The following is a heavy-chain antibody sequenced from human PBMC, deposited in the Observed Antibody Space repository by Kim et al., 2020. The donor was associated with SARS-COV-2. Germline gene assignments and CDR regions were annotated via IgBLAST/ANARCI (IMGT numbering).Heavy chain of an antibody. D-gene: IGHD3-22*01. CDR1: GGSISSYY. J-gene: IGHJ4*02. CDR3: ARSLYDSSGYYYEKATGFDY. Sequence: SETLSLTCTVSGGSISSYYWSWIRQPPGKGLEWIGYIYYSGSTNYNPSLKSRVTISVDTSKNQFSLKLSSVTAADTAVYYCARSLYDSSGYYYEKATGFDYWGQGTLVTVSS. CDR2: IYYSGST. V-gene: IGHV4-59*01.